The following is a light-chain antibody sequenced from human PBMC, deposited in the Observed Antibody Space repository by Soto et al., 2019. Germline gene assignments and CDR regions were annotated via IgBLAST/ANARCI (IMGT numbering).Light chain of an antibody. J-gene: IGKJ5*01. Sequence: EVVLTQSPATLSLSPGERATLSCRASQSIRTSLAWYQQKPGRAPRLVIFDASNRANGVPARFGGSGSGTDFTLTINSLEPEDFAVYYCQQYGSSPFITFGQGTRLEIK. V-gene: IGKV3-11*01. CDR2: DAS. CDR3: QQYGSSPFIT. CDR1: QSIRTS.